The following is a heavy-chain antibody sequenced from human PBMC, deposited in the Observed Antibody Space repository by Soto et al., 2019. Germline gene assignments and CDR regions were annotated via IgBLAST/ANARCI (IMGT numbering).Heavy chain of an antibody. CDR1: GFSLNNRRVG. V-gene: IGHV2-5*02. D-gene: IGHD7-27*01. CDR2: IYWDDDK. J-gene: IGHJ3*02. CDR3: PLLTADTSDAFDI. Sequence: SGPTLVNPTQTLTLTFTFSGFSLNNRRVGLSWIRHPQGKALEWLALIYWDDDKRYSPSLKSRLSITKDTSKNQVVLTMINMDSVDTATYYCPLLTADTSDAFDIWGQGTMVTVSS.